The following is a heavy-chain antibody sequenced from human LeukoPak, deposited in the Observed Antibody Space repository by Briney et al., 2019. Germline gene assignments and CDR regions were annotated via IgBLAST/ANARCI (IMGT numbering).Heavy chain of an antibody. CDR1: GIAFSGSA. D-gene: IGHD3-10*01. CDR3: TGSVAGSGSYSDY. Sequence: GGFLRPSCGASGIAFSGSAMPWVRKPPGKGLEWVGCIISKADTYATAYAASVKSRFTNSRDDSRNTAFPQMDSLKIEDTGVYYCTGSVAGSGSYSDYWGRGSLVTVSS. J-gene: IGHJ4*02. V-gene: IGHV3-73*01. CDR2: IISKADTYAT.